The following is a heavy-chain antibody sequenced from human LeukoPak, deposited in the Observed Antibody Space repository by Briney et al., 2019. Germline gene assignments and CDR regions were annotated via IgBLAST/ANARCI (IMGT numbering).Heavy chain of an antibody. CDR1: GYTFTSYG. Sequence: GASVKVSCKASGYTFTSYGISWVRQAPGQGLEWMGWISAYNGNTNYAQKLQGRVTMTTDTSTSTAYMELRSLRSDDTAVYYCARGRSGYYYDSSGYYLDYWGQGTLVTVSS. J-gene: IGHJ4*02. V-gene: IGHV1-18*01. D-gene: IGHD3-22*01. CDR2: ISAYNGNT. CDR3: ARGRSGYYYDSSGYYLDY.